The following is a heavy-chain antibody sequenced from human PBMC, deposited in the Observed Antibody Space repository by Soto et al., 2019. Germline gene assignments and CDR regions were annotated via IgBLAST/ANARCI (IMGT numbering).Heavy chain of an antibody. J-gene: IGHJ6*04. CDR2: IIPIFDIT. V-gene: IGHV1-69*01. D-gene: IGHD2-15*01. Sequence: QVQLVQSGAEVKKPGSSVKVSCKASRGTFRSYSISWVRQAPGQGLEWMGGIIPIFDITNYAQKFQGRVTITADESTSTAYMELSSLGSHDTAVYYCARPDEGGYSSNHHYYYALDVWGKGTTVTVTS. CDR1: RGTFRSYS. CDR3: ARPDEGGYSSNHHYYYALDV.